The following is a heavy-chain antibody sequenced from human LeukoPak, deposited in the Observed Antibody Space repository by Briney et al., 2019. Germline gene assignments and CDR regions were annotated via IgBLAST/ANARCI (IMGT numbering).Heavy chain of an antibody. D-gene: IGHD1-14*01. CDR1: GFTFSDYT. V-gene: IGHV3-48*04. J-gene: IGHJ6*03. Sequence: PGGSLTLSCAASGFTFSDYTMNWVRQAPGKGLEWVSYIGSSGAVIQYADSVKGRFTVSRDNAQKALYLQMNNLTAADTAVYFCFTGRNYHCYYMDVWGKGTTVSVSS. CDR3: FTGRNYHCYYMDV. CDR2: IGSSGAVI.